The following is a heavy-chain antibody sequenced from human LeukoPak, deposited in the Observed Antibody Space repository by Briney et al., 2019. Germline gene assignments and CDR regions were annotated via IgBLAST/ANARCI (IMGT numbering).Heavy chain of an antibody. CDR2: IYYSGST. J-gene: IGHJ4*02. Sequence: SETLSLTCTVSGGSISSSSYYWGWIRQPPGKGLEWIGSIYYSGSTYYNPSLKSRVTISVDTSKNEFSLKLSSVTAADTAVYYCARGYSSGSFGYWGQGTLVTVSS. CDR1: GGSISSSSYY. D-gene: IGHD3-22*01. CDR3: ARGYSSGSFGY. V-gene: IGHV4-39*07.